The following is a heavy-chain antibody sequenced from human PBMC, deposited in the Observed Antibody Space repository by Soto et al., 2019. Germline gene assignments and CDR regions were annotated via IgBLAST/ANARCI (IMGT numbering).Heavy chain of an antibody. J-gene: IGHJ4*02. CDR2: IYWDDDK. Sequence: QITLKESGPTLMKPTQTLTLTCTFSGFSLSTSGVGVGWIRQPPGKALEWLALIYWDDDKRYSPSLKSRLTITKDTSKNQVVLAMTHMDPVDTATYYCAHQPLTMIIAGFDYWGQGTLVTVSS. CDR1: GFSLSTSGVG. D-gene: IGHD3-22*01. V-gene: IGHV2-5*02. CDR3: AHQPLTMIIAGFDY.